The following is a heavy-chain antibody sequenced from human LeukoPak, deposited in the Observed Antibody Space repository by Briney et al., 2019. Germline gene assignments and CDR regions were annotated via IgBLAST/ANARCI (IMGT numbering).Heavy chain of an antibody. CDR3: ARGMAVAYDYNWFDP. Sequence: TSETLSLTCTVSGVSISSSSYYWGWIRQPPGKGLEWIGSIYYSGSTYYNPSLKSRVTISVDTSKNQFSLKLSSVTAADTAVYFCARGMAVAYDYNWFDPWGQGTLVTVSS. CDR2: IYYSGST. D-gene: IGHD5-12*01. J-gene: IGHJ5*02. V-gene: IGHV4-39*07. CDR1: GVSISSSSYY.